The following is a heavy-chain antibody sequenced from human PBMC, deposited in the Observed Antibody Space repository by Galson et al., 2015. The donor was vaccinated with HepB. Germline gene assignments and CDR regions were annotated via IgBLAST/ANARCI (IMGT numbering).Heavy chain of an antibody. CDR1: GFTFGNYA. J-gene: IGHJ3*01. Sequence: SLRLSCAASGFTFGNYAMNWVRQAPGKGLEWVSAISNSGGSTYYSDSVKGQFTISRDNSKNTLYLQMNSLRAEDTAVYYCAKRDCSSTSCYSLGAWGQGTMVTVSS. CDR3: AKRDCSSTSCYSLGA. CDR2: ISNSGGST. D-gene: IGHD2-2*01. V-gene: IGHV3-23*01.